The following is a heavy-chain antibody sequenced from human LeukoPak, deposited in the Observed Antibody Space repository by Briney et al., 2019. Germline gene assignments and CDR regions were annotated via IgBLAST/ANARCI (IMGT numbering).Heavy chain of an antibody. CDR3: AKPHLVSGVKTDFDY. D-gene: IGHD3-10*01. CDR1: GFTFSSYA. V-gene: IGHV3-23*01. CDR2: VSCSGGST. J-gene: IGHJ4*02. Sequence: GGSLRLSCAASGFTFSSYAMSGVPQAPGKGLELGSAVSCSGGSTYYADSVKGRSTISRDNPKNTLPLQMNSLSAEDTAVYDWAKPHLVSGVKTDFDYWGQGTLVTVSS.